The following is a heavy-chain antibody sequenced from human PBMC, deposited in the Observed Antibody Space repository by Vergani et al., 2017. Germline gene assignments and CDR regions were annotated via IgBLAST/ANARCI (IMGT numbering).Heavy chain of an antibody. J-gene: IGHJ6*02. CDR2: ISGSGGST. V-gene: IGHV3-23*01. D-gene: IGHD5-12*01. CDR3: ARANPRNSGYDYLDYYHAMDV. CDR1: GFTFNHYA. Sequence: EVQLLESGGDLVQPGGSLRLSCAASGFTFNHYAMTWVRQAPGKGLEWVSGISGSGGSTYYAGSVKGRFTISRDSSKNTLYLQMNSLSAGDTAVYYCARANPRNSGYDYLDYYHAMDVWGQETTVTVSS.